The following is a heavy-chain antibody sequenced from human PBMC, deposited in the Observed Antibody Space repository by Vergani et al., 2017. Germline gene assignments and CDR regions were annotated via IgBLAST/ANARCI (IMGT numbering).Heavy chain of an antibody. CDR1: GFTFIMHA. CDR2: LSASDRRT. Sequence: EVQLLESGGDLVQPGGSLRLSCAASGFTFIMHAMSWVRQAPGKGLEWVSTLSASDRRTHYADSVKGRFTISRDNSKNTLYLQMNSLRADDTAVYYCAKGVYCSSTSCYEGRGYYYGMGVWGQXT. J-gene: IGHJ6*02. D-gene: IGHD2-2*01. CDR3: AKGVYCSSTSCYEGRGYYYGMGV. V-gene: IGHV3-23*01.